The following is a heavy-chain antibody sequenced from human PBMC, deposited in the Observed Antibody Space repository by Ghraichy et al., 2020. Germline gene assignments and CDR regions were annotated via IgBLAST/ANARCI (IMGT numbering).Heavy chain of an antibody. V-gene: IGHV3-33*01. CDR1: GFIFSTYG. Sequence: GESLNISCAASGFIFSTYGMHWVRQAPGKGLEWVAVIWYDGSNKYYADSVKGRFTISRDNSKNTLYLQMNSLRAEDTAVYYCARAVGPYDYWGQGTLVTVSS. CDR2: IWYDGSNK. CDR3: ARAVGPYDY. D-gene: IGHD4-23*01. J-gene: IGHJ4*02.